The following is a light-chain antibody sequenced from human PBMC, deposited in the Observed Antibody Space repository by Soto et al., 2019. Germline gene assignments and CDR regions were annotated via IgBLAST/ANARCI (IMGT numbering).Light chain of an antibody. Sequence: EIVLTQSPGTLSLSPGERATLSCRASQSVSSSYLAWYQQKPGQAPRLLIYGASSRATGIPDRFSGSGSGTDFTLTISRLEPDEFAVYYCQQYGSSPRYTFGQGTKLEIK. J-gene: IGKJ2*01. CDR1: QSVSSSY. CDR2: GAS. V-gene: IGKV3-20*01. CDR3: QQYGSSPRYT.